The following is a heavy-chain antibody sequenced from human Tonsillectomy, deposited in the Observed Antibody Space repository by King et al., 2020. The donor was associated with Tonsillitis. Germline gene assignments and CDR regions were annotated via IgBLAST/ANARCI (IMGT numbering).Heavy chain of an antibody. Sequence: VQLVQSGGDWVQPGRSLRLSCEASGFSLDKYALHWVRQGPGKGLEWVSSISLDSDRIAYADSVKGRFTISRDNAKKTVYLEMNNLRREDTALYYCGKDITPGCMDLWGQGTTVTVSS. D-gene: IGHD7-27*01. CDR3: GKDITPGCMDL. CDR2: ISLDSDRI. J-gene: IGHJ6*02. CDR1: GFSLDKYA. V-gene: IGHV3-9*01.